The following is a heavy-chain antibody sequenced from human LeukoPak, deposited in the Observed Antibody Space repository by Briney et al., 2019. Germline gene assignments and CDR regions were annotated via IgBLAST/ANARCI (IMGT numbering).Heavy chain of an antibody. Sequence: ASVKVSCKASGYTFTSYYMHWVRQAPGQGLEWMGIINPSGGSTSYAQKFQGRVTMTRDTSTSTVYMELSSLGSEDTAVYYCARIPYYGSGSYSNPRDYWGQGTLVTVSS. V-gene: IGHV1-46*01. D-gene: IGHD3-10*01. J-gene: IGHJ4*02. CDR2: INPSGGST. CDR1: GYTFTSYY. CDR3: ARIPYYGSGSYSNPRDY.